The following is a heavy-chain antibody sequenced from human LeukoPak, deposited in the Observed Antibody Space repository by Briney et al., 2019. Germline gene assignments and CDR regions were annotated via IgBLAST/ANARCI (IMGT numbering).Heavy chain of an antibody. CDR1: GFTFTDYY. CDR3: ARLSAYYYGSFFYYYMDV. V-gene: IGHV3-11*04. CDR2: ISSSGSTI. Sequence: GGSLRLSCTASGFTFTDYYMNWNRQAPGKGLEWVSFISSSGSTIYYADSVKSRFTISRDTAKNSLYLQMNSLRAEDTAVYYCARLSAYYYGSFFYYYMDVWGKGTTVTVSS. J-gene: IGHJ6*03. D-gene: IGHD3-10*01.